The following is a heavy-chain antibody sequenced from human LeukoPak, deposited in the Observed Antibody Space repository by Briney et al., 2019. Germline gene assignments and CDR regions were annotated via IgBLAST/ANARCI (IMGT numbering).Heavy chain of an antibody. CDR3: ARDRWELLLYFDY. CDR2: IKQDGSEK. D-gene: IGHD1-26*01. V-gene: IGHV3-7*01. Sequence: GWSLRLSCAASGFTFSSYWMSWVRQAPGKGLEWVANIKQDGSEKYYVDSVKGRFTISRDNAKNSLYLQMNSLRAEDTAVYYCARDRWELLLYFDYWGQGTLVTVSS. J-gene: IGHJ4*02. CDR1: GFTFSSYW.